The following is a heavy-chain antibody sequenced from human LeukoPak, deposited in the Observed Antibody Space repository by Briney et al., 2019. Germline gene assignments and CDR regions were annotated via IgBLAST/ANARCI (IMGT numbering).Heavy chain of an antibody. CDR3: ARGGQGWPYNCFDP. Sequence: SQTLSLTCTVSGGSISNYYWSWIRQPPGKGLEWSGYMYYSGTTNHNPSLKSRVTISVDTSKNQFSLKLSSVTAADTAVYYCARGGQGWPYNCFDPWGQGTLVTVSS. D-gene: IGHD5-24*01. J-gene: IGHJ5*02. CDR1: GGSISNYY. CDR2: MYYSGTT. V-gene: IGHV4-59*01.